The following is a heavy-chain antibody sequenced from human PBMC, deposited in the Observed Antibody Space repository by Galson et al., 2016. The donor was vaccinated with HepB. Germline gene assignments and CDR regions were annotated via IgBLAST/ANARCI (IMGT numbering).Heavy chain of an antibody. CDR2: IIPIFGTA. Sequence: QSGAEVKKPGASVKVSCKASGGTFGTYALSWVRQAPGQGLECMGGIIPIFGTAKYAQKFHGRVMITADESTSTAYMELSSLTSEDTAIYYCVRESGHQLTLGYWGQGTPVIVSS. V-gene: IGHV1-69*13. J-gene: IGHJ4*02. CDR1: GGTFGTYA. CDR3: VRESGHQLTLGY. D-gene: IGHD3-3*01.